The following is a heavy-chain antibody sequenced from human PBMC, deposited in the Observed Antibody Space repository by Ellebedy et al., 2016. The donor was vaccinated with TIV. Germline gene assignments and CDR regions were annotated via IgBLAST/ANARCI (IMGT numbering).Heavy chain of an antibody. CDR3: ARDAYCGADCRMGGWFDP. Sequence: SETLSLTCRVSGDSISSAYYYWSWIRQHPGKGLEWIGYIFYSGSTFYNPSLKSRVSISVDTSKNQFSLNLTSVTAADTAVYYCARDAYCGADCRMGGWFDPWGQGTLVTVSS. J-gene: IGHJ5*02. CDR2: IFYSGST. D-gene: IGHD2-21*02. CDR1: GDSISSAYYY. V-gene: IGHV4-31*03.